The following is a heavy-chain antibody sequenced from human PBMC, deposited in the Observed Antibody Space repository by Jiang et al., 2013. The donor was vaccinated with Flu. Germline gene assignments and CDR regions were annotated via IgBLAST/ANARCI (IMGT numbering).Heavy chain of an antibody. CDR1: GFTFSSYG. D-gene: IGHD3-22*01. J-gene: IGHJ3*01. CDR3: AKDPLYYYDSSGKDAF. V-gene: IGHV3-30*18. CDR2: ISYDGSNK. Sequence: VQLVESGGGVVQPGRSLRLSCAASGFTFSSYGMHWVRQAPGKGLEWVAVISYDGSNKYYADSVKGRFTISRDNSKNTLYLQMNSLRAEDTAVYYCAKDPLYYYDSSGKDAF.